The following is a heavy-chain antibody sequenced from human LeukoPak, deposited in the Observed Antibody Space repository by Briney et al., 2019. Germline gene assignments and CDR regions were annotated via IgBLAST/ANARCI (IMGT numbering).Heavy chain of an antibody. V-gene: IGHV1-2*02. D-gene: IGHD4-17*01. CDR2: INPNSGGT. J-gene: IGHJ6*02. Sequence: GASVKVSCKASGYTFTGYYMHWVRQAPGQGLEWMGWINPNSGGTNYAQKFQDRVTMTRDTSISTAYMELSRLRSDDTAVYYCARRTETTVTEYYYYYGMDVWGQGTTVTVSS. CDR3: ARRTETTVTEYYYYYGMDV. CDR1: GYTFTGYY.